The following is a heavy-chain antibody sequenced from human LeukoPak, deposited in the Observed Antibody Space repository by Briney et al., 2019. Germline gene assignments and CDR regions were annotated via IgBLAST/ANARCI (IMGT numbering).Heavy chain of an antibody. J-gene: IGHJ5*02. V-gene: IGHV3-30*18. D-gene: IGHD5/OR15-5a*01. CDR1: GFTFSSYG. CDR2: ISYDGSNK. CDR3: AKALSSSFDP. Sequence: GGSLRLSCAASGFTFSSYGMHWVRQAPGKGLEWVAVISYDGSNKYYADSVKGRFTISRDNSKNTLYLQMNSLRAEDTAVYYCAKALSSSFDPWGQGTLVTVSS.